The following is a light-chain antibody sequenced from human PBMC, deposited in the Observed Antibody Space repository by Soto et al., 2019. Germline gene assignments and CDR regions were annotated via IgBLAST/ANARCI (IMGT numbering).Light chain of an antibody. Sequence: EIVMAQSPATLSVSPGERATLSCRASQSVSGNLAWYQQKPGQAPGLLIYGASTRATGIPARFSGSGSGTEFTLTISSLQSEDFAVYYCQQYNNWPPAFGQGTKVEIK. CDR3: QQYNNWPPA. CDR2: GAS. J-gene: IGKJ1*01. CDR1: QSVSGN. V-gene: IGKV3-15*01.